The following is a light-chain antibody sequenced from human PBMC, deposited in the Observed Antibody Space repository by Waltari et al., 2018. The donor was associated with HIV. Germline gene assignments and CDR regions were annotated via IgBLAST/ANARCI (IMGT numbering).Light chain of an antibody. CDR1: STDIGDYNY. CDR3: CSYAGTYTWV. V-gene: IGLV2-11*01. CDR2: DVS. Sequence: QSALTQPRSVSGSPGQSVTISCRGSSTDIGDYNYFPWYQQHPGQVPKPVIFDVSKRPSGVPDRFSGSKSVNTASLTISGLQAEDEADYYCCSYAGTYTWVFGGGTRLTVL. J-gene: IGLJ2*01.